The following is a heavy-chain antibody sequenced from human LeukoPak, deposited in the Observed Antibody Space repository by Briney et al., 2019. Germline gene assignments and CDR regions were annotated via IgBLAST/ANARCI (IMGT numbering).Heavy chain of an antibody. D-gene: IGHD4-17*01. CDR3: AGYGEYWDWYFDL. CDR1: GYTFTSYY. CDR2: INPSGGST. Sequence: WASVKVSCKASGYTFTSYYMHWVRQAPGQGLEWMGIINPSGGSTSYAQKFQGGVTMTRDMSTSTVYMELSSLRSEDTAVYYCAGYGEYWDWYFDLWGRGTPVTVSP. J-gene: IGHJ2*01. V-gene: IGHV1-46*01.